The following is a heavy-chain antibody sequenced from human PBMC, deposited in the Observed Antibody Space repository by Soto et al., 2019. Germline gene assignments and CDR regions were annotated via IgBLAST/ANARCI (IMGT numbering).Heavy chain of an antibody. J-gene: IGHJ6*02. V-gene: IGHV1-69*12. D-gene: IGHD3-16*01. CDR2: IIPIFGTA. CDR1: GGTFSSYA. CDR3: ASAWGPSYYYGMDV. Sequence: QVQLVQSGAEVKKPGSSVKVSCKASGGTFSSYAISWVRQAPGQGLEWMGGIIPIFGTADYAQKFQGRVAITADASTSTAYRGLSSLRSEDTAVYYCASAWGPSYYYGMDVWGQGTTVTVSS.